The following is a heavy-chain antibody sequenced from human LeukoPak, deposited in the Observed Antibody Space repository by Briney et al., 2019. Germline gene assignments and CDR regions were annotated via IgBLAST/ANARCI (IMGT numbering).Heavy chain of an antibody. Sequence: SETLSLTCAVSGYSISSGYYWGWIRQPPGKGLEWIGSIYHSGNTYYNPTLKSRVTISVDTSKNQFSLKLGSVTAADTAVYYCARQDYYDSSRFDPWGQGTLVTVSS. J-gene: IGHJ5*02. CDR3: ARQDYYDSSRFDP. CDR1: GYSISSGYY. D-gene: IGHD3-22*01. V-gene: IGHV4-38-2*01. CDR2: IYHSGNT.